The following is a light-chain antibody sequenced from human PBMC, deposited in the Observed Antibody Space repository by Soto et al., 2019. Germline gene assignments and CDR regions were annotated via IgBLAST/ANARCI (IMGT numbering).Light chain of an antibody. CDR1: QSVSSY. CDR2: DAS. CDR3: QQRSNWHTWT. V-gene: IGKV3-11*01. J-gene: IGKJ1*01. Sequence: EIVLTQSPATLYLSPGERATLSCRASQSVSSYFAWYQQKPGQAPRLLIYDASNRATGIPARFSGSGSGKDFTLTISSLEPEDFAGYYCQQRSNWHTWTFGQGTKVEIK.